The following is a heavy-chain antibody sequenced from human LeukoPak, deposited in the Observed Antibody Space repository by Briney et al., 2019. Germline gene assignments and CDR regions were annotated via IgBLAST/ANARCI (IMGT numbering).Heavy chain of an antibody. CDR2: IIPILGTA. D-gene: IGHD3-22*01. J-gene: IGHJ4*02. CDR3: ARDRYYDSRGNFYESGY. V-gene: IGHV1-69*05. CDR1: GYTFTSYD. Sequence: ASVKVSCKASGYTFTSYDINWVRQAPGQGLEWMGGIIPILGTANYAQKFQGRVTITTDESTSTAYMELNRLRSEDTAVYYCARDRYYDSRGNFYESGYWGQGTLVTVSS.